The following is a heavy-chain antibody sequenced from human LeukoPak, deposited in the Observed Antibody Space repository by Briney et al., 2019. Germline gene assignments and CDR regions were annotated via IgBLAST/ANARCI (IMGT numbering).Heavy chain of an antibody. CDR3: AGGHYPLEY. CDR2: LYPSGST. J-gene: IGHJ4*02. D-gene: IGHD1-26*01. Sequence: SETLSLTCSVSGGFINSGYWSWIRQPPGKGLEWIGLLYPSGSTNYNPSLKSRVTISVDTSRTQFSLKLSSMTAADTAVYYCAGGHYPLEYWGQGTLVTVSS. V-gene: IGHV4-59*01. CDR1: GGFINSGY.